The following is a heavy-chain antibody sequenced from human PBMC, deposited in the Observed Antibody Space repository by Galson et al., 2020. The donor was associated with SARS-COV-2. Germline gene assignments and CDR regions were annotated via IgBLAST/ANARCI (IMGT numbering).Heavy chain of an antibody. CDR2: INPNSGGT. Sequence: ASVKVSCKASGYTFTGYYMHWVRQAPGQGLEWMGWINPNSGGTNYAQKFQGRVTMTRDTSISTAYMELSRLRSDDTAVYYCARVPFLPGAGGGILAPYYYYGMDVGGQGTTVTVFS. CDR1: GYTFTGYY. D-gene: IGHD6-19*01. CDR3: ARVPFLPGAGGGILAPYYYYGMDV. V-gene: IGHV1-2*02. J-gene: IGHJ6*02.